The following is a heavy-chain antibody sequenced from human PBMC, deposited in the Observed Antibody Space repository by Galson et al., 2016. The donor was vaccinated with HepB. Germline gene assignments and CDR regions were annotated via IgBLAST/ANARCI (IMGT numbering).Heavy chain of an antibody. D-gene: IGHD6-19*01. Sequence: SETLSLTCSVSGVSVSSYHWSWIRQPPGKGLEYLGFVFHTGSTYYNPFVRSRLTLSVDTSKNQVSLQLTSVTSADTAVYYCARNNARQGVGSSGWINWFDPWGHGTMVTVSS. CDR3: ARNNARQGVGSSGWINWFDP. J-gene: IGHJ5*02. CDR1: GVSVSSYH. CDR2: VFHTGST. V-gene: IGHV4-59*02.